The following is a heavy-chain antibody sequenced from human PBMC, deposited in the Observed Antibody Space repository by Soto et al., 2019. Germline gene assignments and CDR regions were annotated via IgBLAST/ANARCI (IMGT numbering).Heavy chain of an antibody. J-gene: IGHJ4*02. D-gene: IGHD3-3*01. CDR2: IYYSGST. CDR3: ARSRFGTSDY. V-gene: IGHV4-61*01. CDR1: GGSVSSGSYC. Sequence: PSETLSLTCTVSGGSVSSGSYCWSWIRQPPGKGLEWIGYIYYSGSTNYNPSLKSRVTISVDTSKNQFSLKLSSVTAADTAVYYCARSRFGTSDYWGQGTLVTVSS.